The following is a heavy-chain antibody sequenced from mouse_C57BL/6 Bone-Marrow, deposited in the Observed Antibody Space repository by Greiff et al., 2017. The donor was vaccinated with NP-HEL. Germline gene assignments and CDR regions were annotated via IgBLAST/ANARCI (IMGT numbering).Heavy chain of an antibody. CDR2: ISSGGDYI. V-gene: IGHV5-9-1*02. D-gene: IGHD1-1*01. J-gene: IGHJ2*01. CDR3: TRAYYGSSPGYFDY. Sequence: EVQVVESGEGLVKPGGSLKLSCAASGFTFSSYAMSWVRQTPEKRLEWVAYISSGGDYIYYADTVKGRFTSSRDNARNTLYLQMSSLKSEDTAMYYCTRAYYGSSPGYFDYWGQGTTLTVSS. CDR1: GFTFSSYA.